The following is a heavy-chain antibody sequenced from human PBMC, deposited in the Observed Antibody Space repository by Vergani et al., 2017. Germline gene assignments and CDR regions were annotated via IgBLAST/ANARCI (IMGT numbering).Heavy chain of an antibody. CDR2: ISGSGGST. V-gene: IGHV3-23*04. D-gene: IGHD3-10*01. CDR1: GFTFSSYA. CDR3: AREGRGGLTMVRGVHFDY. J-gene: IGHJ4*02. Sequence: EVQLVESGGGLVQPGGSLRLSCAASGFTFSSYAMSWVRQAPGKGLEWVSAISGSGGSTYYADSVKGRFTISRDNSKNTLYLQMNSLRAEDTAVYYCAREGRGGLTMVRGVHFDYWGQGTLVTVSS.